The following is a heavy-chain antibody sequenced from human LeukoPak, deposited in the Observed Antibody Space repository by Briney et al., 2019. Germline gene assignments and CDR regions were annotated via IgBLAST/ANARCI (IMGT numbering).Heavy chain of an antibody. Sequence: QSLSVASAICGERGSSSGSASEWIGQSPSKSLEWLGRTYYRSKWYNGYAVSVKSRITINPDTSKNQFSLQLDSVTPEDTAVYYCCHSLSGRTGAFDIWGRGTVVTVSS. J-gene: IGHJ3*02. CDR1: GERGSSSGSA. V-gene: IGHV6-1*01. CDR3: CHSLSGRTGAFDI. D-gene: IGHD2-21*01. CDR2: TYYRSKWYN.